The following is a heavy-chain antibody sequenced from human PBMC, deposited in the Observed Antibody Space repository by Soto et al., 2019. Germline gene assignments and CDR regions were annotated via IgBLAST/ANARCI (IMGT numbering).Heavy chain of an antibody. J-gene: IGHJ4*02. D-gene: IGHD4-17*01. CDR2: IKHDDGER. CDR3: ARDGPSGDYPY. CDR1: GFTFSSYW. V-gene: IGHV3-7*01. Sequence: LRLSCAASGFTFSSYWMSWVRQAPGKGLEWVANIKHDDGERYYVDSVKGRFTISRDNAKNSMYLQMNSLRAEDTAVYYCARDGPSGDYPYWGQGTQVTVSS.